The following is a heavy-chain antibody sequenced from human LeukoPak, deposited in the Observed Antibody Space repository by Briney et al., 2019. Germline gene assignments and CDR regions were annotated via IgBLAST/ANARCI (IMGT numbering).Heavy chain of an antibody. J-gene: IGHJ6*03. Sequence: GASVKVSCKASGYSFSNYDINWVRQATGQGFEWMGWMNPNSGDTGYAQKFQGRVTVTRNTSIATAYMELSSLRSEDTAVYYCARGVRGGSGTYYKDRHFYYFMEVWGTGTRSPSP. CDR2: MNPNSGDT. D-gene: IGHD3-10*01. CDR1: GYSFSNYD. V-gene: IGHV1-8*03. CDR3: ARGVRGGSGTYYKDRHFYYFMEV.